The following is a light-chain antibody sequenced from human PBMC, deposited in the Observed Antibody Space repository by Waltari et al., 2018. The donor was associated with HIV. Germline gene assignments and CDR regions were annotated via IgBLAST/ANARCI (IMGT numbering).Light chain of an antibody. Sequence: QSVLTQPPSVSGAPGQRVTISCTGSSSNSGAGSDVPCYQQLPGTPPKLLIYGNSNRPAGVPDRFSCAKSGSSASLAITGLQADDEADYYCQSYDSSLSGSVFGGGTKLTVL. J-gene: IGLJ3*02. CDR3: QSYDSSLSGSV. CDR2: GNS. V-gene: IGLV1-40*01. CDR1: SSNSGAGSD.